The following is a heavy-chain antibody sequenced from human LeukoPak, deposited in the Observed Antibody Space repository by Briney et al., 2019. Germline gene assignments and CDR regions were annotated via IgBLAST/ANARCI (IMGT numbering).Heavy chain of an antibody. Sequence: ASVKVSCKASGYTFTSYDINWVRQATGQGLEWMGWMNPNSGNTGYAQKFQGRVTMTRNTSISTAYMELSSLRSEYTAVYYCARGRLDSGGYHFDYWGQGTLVTVSS. CDR2: MNPNSGNT. CDR1: GYTFTSYD. V-gene: IGHV1-8*01. J-gene: IGHJ4*02. CDR3: ARGRLDSGGYHFDY. D-gene: IGHD3-22*01.